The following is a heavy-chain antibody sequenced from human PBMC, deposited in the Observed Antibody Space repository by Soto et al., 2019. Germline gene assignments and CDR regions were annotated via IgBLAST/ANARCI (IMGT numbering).Heavy chain of an antibody. J-gene: IGHJ4*02. Sequence: VQLVESGGGLVQPGGSLRLSCAASGFNFSRYWMNWVRQAPGKGLEWVANSRPDTDDRFHADSVRGRFSISRDNAKNSLFLQMNNLRVEDTAVYYCAREDGTFDYWGQGTLVTVSS. D-gene: IGHD1-26*01. CDR2: SRPDTDDR. CDR3: AREDGTFDY. V-gene: IGHV3-7*04. CDR1: GFNFSRYW.